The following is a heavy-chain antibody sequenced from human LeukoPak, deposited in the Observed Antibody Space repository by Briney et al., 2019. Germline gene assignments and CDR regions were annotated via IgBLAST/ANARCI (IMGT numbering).Heavy chain of an antibody. V-gene: IGHV3-30-3*01. Sequence: GRSLRLSCAASGFTFSTYAMHRVRQAPGKGLEWVGVISYDGSNKYYADSVKGRFTISRDNSKNTLYLQMNSLRAEDTAVYYCARDRDIVVVVAASLDYRGQGTLVTVSS. CDR1: GFTFSTYA. CDR2: ISYDGSNK. J-gene: IGHJ4*02. CDR3: ARDRDIVVVVAASLDY. D-gene: IGHD2-15*01.